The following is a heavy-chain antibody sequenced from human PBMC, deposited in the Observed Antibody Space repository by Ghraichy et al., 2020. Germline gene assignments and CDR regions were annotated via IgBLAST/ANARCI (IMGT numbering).Heavy chain of an antibody. CDR2: ISYDGSNK. J-gene: IGHJ4*02. Sequence: GGSLRLSCAASGFTFSSYAMHWVRQAPGKGLEWVAVISYDGSNKYYADSVKGRFTISRDNSKNTLYLQMNSLRAEDTAVYYCARGDMTTVVNLDCWGEGTMVTGSS. V-gene: IGHV3-30*04. CDR3: ARGDMTTVVNLDC. CDR1: GFTFSSYA. D-gene: IGHD4-23*01.